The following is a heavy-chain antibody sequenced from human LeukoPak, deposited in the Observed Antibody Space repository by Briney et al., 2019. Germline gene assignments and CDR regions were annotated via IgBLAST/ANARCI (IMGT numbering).Heavy chain of an antibody. V-gene: IGHV3-23*01. CDR2: ISGSGGST. CDR1: GLTFSSYA. Sequence: GGSLRLSCAASGLTFSSYAMSWVRQAPGKGLEWVSAISGSGGSTYYADSVKGRFTISRDNSKNTLYLQMNSLRAEDTAVYYCAKSSIAASNAGSDYWGQGTLVTVSS. CDR3: AKSSIAASNAGSDY. J-gene: IGHJ4*02. D-gene: IGHD6-6*01.